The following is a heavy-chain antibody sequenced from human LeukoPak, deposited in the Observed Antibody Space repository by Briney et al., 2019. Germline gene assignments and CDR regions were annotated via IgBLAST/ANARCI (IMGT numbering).Heavy chain of an antibody. CDR3: ARDLELERNRWNYFES. CDR1: GGSISSFF. D-gene: IGHD1-1*01. J-gene: IGHJ4*02. V-gene: IGHV4-59*01. Sequence: SETLSLTCTVSGGSISSFFWSWIRQPPGKGLEWIGSMHYSGDTKYNPSLKSRVSLSIDTSKQQFSLRLSSVTAADTAVYYCARDLELERNRWNYFESWGQGTLVTISS. CDR2: MHYSGDT.